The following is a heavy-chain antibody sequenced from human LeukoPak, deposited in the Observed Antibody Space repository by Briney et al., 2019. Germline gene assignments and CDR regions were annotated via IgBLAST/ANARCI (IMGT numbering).Heavy chain of an antibody. D-gene: IGHD2-2*01. CDR3: ARAKGEVVPAASYWYFDL. Sequence: ASVKVSCKASGYTFTSYYMHWVRQAPGQGLEWMGIINPSGGSTSYAQKFQGRVTMTRAMSTSTVYMELSSLRSEDTAVYYCARAKGEVVPAASYWYFDLWGRGTLVTVSS. V-gene: IGHV1-46*01. J-gene: IGHJ2*01. CDR2: INPSGGST. CDR1: GYTFTSYY.